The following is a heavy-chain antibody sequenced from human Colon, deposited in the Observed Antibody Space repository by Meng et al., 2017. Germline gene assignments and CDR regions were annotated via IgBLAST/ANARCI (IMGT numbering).Heavy chain of an antibody. CDR1: GFTFKNYS. D-gene: IGHD3-10*01. CDR2: ISTSSSYI. V-gene: IGHV3-21*01. Sequence: GESLKISCAASGFTFKNYSMDWVRQAPGKGLEWVSSISTSSSYIYYADSVKGRFTISRDNAKNSLYLQMNSLRAEDTAVYFCAGRMLRGVTVTGYFDPWGQGTLVTVSS. CDR3: AGRMLRGVTVTGYFDP. J-gene: IGHJ5*02.